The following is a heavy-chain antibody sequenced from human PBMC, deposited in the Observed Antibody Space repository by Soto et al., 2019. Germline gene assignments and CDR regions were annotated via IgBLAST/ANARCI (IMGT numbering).Heavy chain of an antibody. D-gene: IGHD6-19*01. V-gene: IGHV4-30-2*01. CDR1: GGSTSSGGYS. CDR3: ARGGLLPDY. Sequence: QLQLQESGSGLVKPSQTLSLTCAVSGGSTSSGGYSWSWLRQPPGKGLEWIGYISHSGSTYYNPSLRSRVTISVDTSTNQFSLRLSSVTAADTAVYYCARGGLLPDYWGQGTLVTFSS. CDR2: ISHSGST. J-gene: IGHJ4*02.